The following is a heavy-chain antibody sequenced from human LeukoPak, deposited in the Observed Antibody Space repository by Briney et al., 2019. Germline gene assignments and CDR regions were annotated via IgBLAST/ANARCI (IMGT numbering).Heavy chain of an antibody. V-gene: IGHV4-34*01. J-gene: IGHJ4*02. Sequence: SETLSLTCAVYGGSFSGYYWSWIRQPPGKGLEWIGEINHSGSTNYNPSLKSRVTISVDTSKNQFSLKLSSVTAADTAVYYCASMEVNDYGDYIDYWGQGTLVTVSS. CDR2: INHSGST. D-gene: IGHD4-17*01. CDR1: GGSFSGYY. CDR3: ASMEVNDYGDYIDY.